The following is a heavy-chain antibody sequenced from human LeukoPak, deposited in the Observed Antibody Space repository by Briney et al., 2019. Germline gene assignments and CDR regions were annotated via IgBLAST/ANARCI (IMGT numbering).Heavy chain of an antibody. Sequence: GGSLRLSCAASGFTFSSYSMNWVRQAPGKGLEWGSSISRSSSYIYYADSVKGRFTISRDNAKNSLYLQMNSLSAEDTAVYYCATGGLKMAHHYSGQGTLVTVSS. CDR1: GFTFSSYS. CDR2: ISRSSSYI. V-gene: IGHV3-21*01. J-gene: IGHJ4*02. D-gene: IGHD5-12*01. CDR3: ATGGLKMAHHY.